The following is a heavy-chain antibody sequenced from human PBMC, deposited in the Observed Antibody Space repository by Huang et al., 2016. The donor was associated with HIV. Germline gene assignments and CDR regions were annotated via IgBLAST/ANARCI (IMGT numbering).Heavy chain of an antibody. CDR1: GYSFTGYG. J-gene: IGHJ3*01. CDR2: ISGFNGAP. Sequence: QAQLMQSGPEVKKPGASVKVSCKTSGYSFTGYGITWVGQAPGQGPGWGGWISGFNGAPRIAQRLQGRVTLTTNTSTSMAYMERRSLRFDDTAVYFCARDPKYHRIGYYRQRRGIDVWGQGTMVSVSS. V-gene: IGHV1-18*01. D-gene: IGHD3-22*01. CDR3: ARDPKYHRIGYYRQRRGIDV.